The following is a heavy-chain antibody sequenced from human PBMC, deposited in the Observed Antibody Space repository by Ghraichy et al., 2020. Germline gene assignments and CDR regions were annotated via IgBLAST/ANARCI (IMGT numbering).Heavy chain of an antibody. D-gene: IGHD3-10*01. CDR2: IRGSGSSS. V-gene: IGHV3-23*01. J-gene: IGHJ4*02. Sequence: GGSLRLSCAASGFAFSSYAMTWVRQAPGKGLEWVSAIRGSGSSSYYADSVKGRFTISRDNSNNTLYLQMNSLRADDTAVYYCAKGREEDASGRIDYWGQGTLVTVSS. CDR3: AKGREEDASGRIDY. CDR1: GFAFSSYA.